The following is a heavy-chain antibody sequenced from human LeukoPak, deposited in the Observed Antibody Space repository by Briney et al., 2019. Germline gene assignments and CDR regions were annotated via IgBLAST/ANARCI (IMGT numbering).Heavy chain of an antibody. CDR1: GGSISSGGYY. J-gene: IGHJ6*03. CDR3: ARDIGWGYYYMDV. CDR2: IYHSGGT. D-gene: IGHD3-16*01. V-gene: IGHV4-30-2*01. Sequence: PSQTLSLTCTVSGGSISSGGYYWSWIRQPPGKGLEWIGYIYHSGGTYYNPSLKSRVTISVDRSKNQFSLKLSSVTAADTAVYYCARDIGWGYYYMDVWGKGTTVTVSS.